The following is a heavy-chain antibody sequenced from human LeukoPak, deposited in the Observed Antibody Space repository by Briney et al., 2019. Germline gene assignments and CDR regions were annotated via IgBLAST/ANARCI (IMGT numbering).Heavy chain of an antibody. CDR1: GFTIDDYA. V-gene: IGHV3-9*01. CDR2: ISWNSGSI. Sequence: PGGSLRLSCAASGFTIDDYAMHWVRQAPGKGLEWVSGISWNSGSIVYADSVKGRFTISRDNAKNSLYLQMNSLRAEDTALYYCAKIPSYSSGWYFDYWGQGTLVTVSS. D-gene: IGHD6-19*01. CDR3: AKIPSYSSGWYFDY. J-gene: IGHJ4*02.